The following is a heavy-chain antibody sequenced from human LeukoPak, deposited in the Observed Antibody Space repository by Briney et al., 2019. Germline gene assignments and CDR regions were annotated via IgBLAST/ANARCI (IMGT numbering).Heavy chain of an antibody. D-gene: IGHD6-6*01. J-gene: IGHJ5*02. CDR1: GGTFSSYA. CDR2: IIPIFGTA. Sequence: SVKVSCKASGGTFSSYAISWVRQAPGQGLEWMGGIIPIFGTANYAQKFQGRVTMTRDMSTSTVYMELSSLRSEDTAVYYCAREGGSSSWFDPWGQGTLVTVSS. V-gene: IGHV1-69*05. CDR3: AREGGSSSWFDP.